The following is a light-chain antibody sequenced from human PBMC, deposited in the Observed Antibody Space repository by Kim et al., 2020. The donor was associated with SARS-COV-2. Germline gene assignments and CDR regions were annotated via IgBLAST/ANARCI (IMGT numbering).Light chain of an antibody. CDR3: AVWDDSLNGPV. J-gene: IGLJ3*02. Sequence: QSALTQPPSASGTPGQRVTISCSGSSSNIGSNTVNWYQQVPRTAPKLLIYSNNQRPSGVPDRFSGSKSGTSASLAISGLQSEDEADYYCAVWDDSLNGPVFGGGTKLTVL. V-gene: IGLV1-44*01. CDR1: SSNIGSNT. CDR2: SNN.